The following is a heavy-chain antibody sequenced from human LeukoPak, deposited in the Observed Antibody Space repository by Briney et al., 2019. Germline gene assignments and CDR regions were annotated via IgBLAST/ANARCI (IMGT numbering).Heavy chain of an antibody. V-gene: IGHV3-21*01. J-gene: IGHJ4*02. D-gene: IGHD3-10*01. CDR3: ARENHYGSGSLDY. CDR2: ISSSSSYI. Sequence: AGGSLRLSCAASGFTFSSYSMNWVRQAPGKGLEWVSSISSSSSYIYYADSVKGRFTISRDNAKNSLYLQMNSLRAEDTAVYYCARENHYGSGSLDYWGQGTLVTVSS. CDR1: GFTFSSYS.